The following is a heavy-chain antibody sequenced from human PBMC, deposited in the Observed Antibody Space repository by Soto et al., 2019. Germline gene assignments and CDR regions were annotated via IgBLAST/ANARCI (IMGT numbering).Heavy chain of an antibody. CDR1: GFTFSSYW. Sequence: PGGSLRLSCAASGFTFSSYWMHWVRQAPGKGLVWVSRINSDGSSTSYADSVKGRFTISRDNAKNTLYLQMNSLRAEDTAVYYCARGLTIFGRPNYYYYYMDVWGKGTTVTVSS. CDR3: ARGLTIFGRPNYYYYYMDV. CDR2: INSDGSST. D-gene: IGHD3-3*01. V-gene: IGHV3-74*01. J-gene: IGHJ6*03.